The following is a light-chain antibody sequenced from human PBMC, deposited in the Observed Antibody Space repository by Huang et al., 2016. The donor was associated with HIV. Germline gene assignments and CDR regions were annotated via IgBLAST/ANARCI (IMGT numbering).Light chain of an antibody. J-gene: IGKJ3*01. CDR2: GAA. Sequence: EIVLTQSPGPLSLSPGDTATLSCRASQSVISSYLAWYQQKHGQTPRLLIYGAASRATGIPDRFSGSGSGTEYTLTISSLEPEDFAVYFCQHYGRSPPFTFGPGTKVHIK. CDR3: QHYGRSPPFT. V-gene: IGKV3-20*01. CDR1: QSVISSY.